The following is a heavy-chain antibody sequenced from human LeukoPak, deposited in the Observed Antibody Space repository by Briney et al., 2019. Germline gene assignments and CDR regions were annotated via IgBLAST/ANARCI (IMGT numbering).Heavy chain of an antibody. V-gene: IGHV3-33*06. CDR1: GFTFSSYG. Sequence: GGSLRLSCAASGFTFSSYGMHWVRQAPGKGLEWVAVIWYDGSNKYYADSVKGRFTISRDNSKNTLYLQMNSLRAEDTAVYYCAKGSKGARFSSSWPYYFDYWGQGTLVTVSS. CDR2: IWYDGSNK. CDR3: AKGSKGARFSSSWPYYFDY. D-gene: IGHD6-13*01. J-gene: IGHJ4*02.